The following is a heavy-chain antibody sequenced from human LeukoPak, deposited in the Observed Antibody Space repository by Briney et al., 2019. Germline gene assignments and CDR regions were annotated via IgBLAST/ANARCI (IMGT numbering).Heavy chain of an antibody. Sequence: SETLSLTCTVSGGSISSGDYYWSWIRQPPGKGLEWIGYIYYSGSTYYNPSLKSRVTISVDTSKNQFSLRLTSVTAADTAVYYCVHVLAGGFDPWGQGTLVTVSS. CDR3: VHVLAGGFDP. V-gene: IGHV4-30-4*08. CDR2: IYYSGST. D-gene: IGHD2-8*02. CDR1: GGSISSGDYY. J-gene: IGHJ5*02.